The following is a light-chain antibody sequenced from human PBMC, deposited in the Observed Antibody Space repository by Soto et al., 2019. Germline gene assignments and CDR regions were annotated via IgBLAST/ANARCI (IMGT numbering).Light chain of an antibody. CDR1: QSISSY. Sequence: DIQRTPSPSSLSASVGDRVTITCRASQSISSYLYWYQQKPGKAPKLLIHDATSLESGVPSRFSGSGSGTEFTLTISSLQPDDFATYYCQQYSSYWTFAQGTKVDIK. J-gene: IGKJ1*01. CDR2: DAT. V-gene: IGKV1-5*01. CDR3: QQYSSYWT.